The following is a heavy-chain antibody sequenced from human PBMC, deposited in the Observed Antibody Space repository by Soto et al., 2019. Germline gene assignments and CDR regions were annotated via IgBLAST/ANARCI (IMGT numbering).Heavy chain of an antibody. Sequence: QVQLVQSGAEVKKPGSSVKVSCKASGGTFSSYTISWVRQAPGQGLEWMGRIIPILGIANYAQKFQGRVTITADKSTSTAYMELSSLRSEDTAVYYCARNRVGVPAANVHFAYWGQGTLVTVSS. V-gene: IGHV1-69*02. CDR3: ARNRVGVPAANVHFAY. CDR2: IIPILGIA. CDR1: GGTFSSYT. J-gene: IGHJ4*02. D-gene: IGHD2-2*01.